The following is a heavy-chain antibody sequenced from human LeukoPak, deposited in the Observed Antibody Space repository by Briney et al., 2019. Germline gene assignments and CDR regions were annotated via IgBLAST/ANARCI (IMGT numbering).Heavy chain of an antibody. V-gene: IGHV1-24*01. Sequence: ASVTVSCKVSGYTLTELSMHWVRQAPGKGLEWMGGFDPEDGETIYAQKFQGRVTMTEDTSTDTAYMELSSLRSEDTAVYYCATDTPDYYGMDVWAKGPRSPSP. J-gene: IGHJ6*02. CDR3: ATDTPDYYGMDV. CDR2: FDPEDGET. CDR1: GYTLTELS.